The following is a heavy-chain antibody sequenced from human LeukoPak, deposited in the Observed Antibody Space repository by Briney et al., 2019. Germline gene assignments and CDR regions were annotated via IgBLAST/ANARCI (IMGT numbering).Heavy chain of an antibody. D-gene: IGHD2-15*01. CDR2: IYYSGST. J-gene: IGHJ3*02. CDR3: ARHVKGLGYPYAFDI. CDR1: GGSISSYY. Sequence: SETLSLTCTVSGGSISSYYWSWLRQPPGKGLEWIGYIYYSGSTNYNPSLKSRVTISVDTSKNQFSLKLSSVTAADTAVYYCARHVKGLGYPYAFDIWGQGTMVTVSS. V-gene: IGHV4-59*08.